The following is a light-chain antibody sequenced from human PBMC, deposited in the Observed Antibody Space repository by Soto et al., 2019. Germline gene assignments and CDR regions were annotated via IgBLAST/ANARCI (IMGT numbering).Light chain of an antibody. J-gene: IGLJ2*01. CDR2: RNN. Sequence: QPVLTQPPSASGTPGQRVTISCSGSSSNIGTNYVYWYQQLPGTAPKLLIYRNNQRPSGVPDRFSGSKSGTSASLAISGLRSEGEADYYCAAWDDSLCWVFGGGTKLTVL. CDR3: AAWDDSLCWV. CDR1: SSNIGTNY. V-gene: IGLV1-47*01.